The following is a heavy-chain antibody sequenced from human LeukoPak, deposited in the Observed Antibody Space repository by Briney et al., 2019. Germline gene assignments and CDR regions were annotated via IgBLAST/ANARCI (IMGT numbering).Heavy chain of an antibody. D-gene: IGHD6-13*01. CDR3: ARDEAAVRFDY. J-gene: IGHJ4*02. CDR2: IQQFGSEK. Sequence: GGSLRLSCAASGFTFSSYWMSWVRQAPGRGLEWVANIQQFGSEKNYVDSVKGRFTISRDNAKNSLYLQMNSLRAEDTAVYHCARDEAAVRFDYWGQGTLATVSS. V-gene: IGHV3-7*05. CDR1: GFTFSSYW.